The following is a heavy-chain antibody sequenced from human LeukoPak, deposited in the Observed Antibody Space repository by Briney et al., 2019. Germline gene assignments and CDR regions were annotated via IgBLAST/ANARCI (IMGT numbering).Heavy chain of an antibody. J-gene: IGHJ4*02. Sequence: GGSLRLSCEASGFTFSNYSMNWVRQAPGKGLEWVSYIRSSSSTIYYADSVKGRFTISRDNAKNSLYLQMNSLRAEDTAVYYCARLYDGSAYHADHFDYWGQGTLVIVSS. D-gene: IGHD3-22*01. CDR1: GFTFSNYS. CDR3: ARLYDGSAYHADHFDY. CDR2: IRSSSSTI. V-gene: IGHV3-48*01.